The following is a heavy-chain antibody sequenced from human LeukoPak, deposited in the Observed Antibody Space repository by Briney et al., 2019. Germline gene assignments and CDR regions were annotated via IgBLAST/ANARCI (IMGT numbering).Heavy chain of an antibody. V-gene: IGHV3-30-3*01. CDR1: GFTFSSYA. Sequence: GGSLRLSCAASGFTFSSYAVSWVRQAPGKGLEWVAVISFDGNKKVYADSVKGRFTISRDDPKNTVYLQMNNQRVEDTAVYYCAREGEIVNTGYFEYWGQGTLVTVSS. CDR2: ISFDGNKK. D-gene: IGHD1-1*01. CDR3: AREGEIVNTGYFEY. J-gene: IGHJ4*02.